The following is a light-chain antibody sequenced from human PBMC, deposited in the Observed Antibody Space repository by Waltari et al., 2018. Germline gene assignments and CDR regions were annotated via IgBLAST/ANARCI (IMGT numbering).Light chain of an antibody. Sequence: QSALTQPPSASGSPGQSVTISCTGTSSDVGSYNYVSWYQQHPGEAPKLMIYEVTKRPSGVPDRFSGSKSGNTASLIVSGLQAEDEADYYCISYAGSNYYVFGTGTKVTVL. CDR1: SSDVGSYNY. CDR2: EVT. J-gene: IGLJ1*01. CDR3: ISYAGSNYYV. V-gene: IGLV2-8*01.